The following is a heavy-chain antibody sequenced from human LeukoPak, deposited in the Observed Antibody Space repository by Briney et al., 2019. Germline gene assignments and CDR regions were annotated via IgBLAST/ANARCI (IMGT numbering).Heavy chain of an antibody. V-gene: IGHV4-38-2*02. D-gene: IGHD1-20*01. CDR2: MFHSGRT. CDR1: GYSLSSGYY. Sequence: SETLSLTCSVSGYSLSSGYYWGWIRQPPGEGLEWIGSMFHSGRTYYNPSLESRVTMSVDTSKNQFSLKLSSVTAADTAVYYCARVRYNWNRDFDYWGQGTLDTVSS. CDR3: ARVRYNWNRDFDY. J-gene: IGHJ4*02.